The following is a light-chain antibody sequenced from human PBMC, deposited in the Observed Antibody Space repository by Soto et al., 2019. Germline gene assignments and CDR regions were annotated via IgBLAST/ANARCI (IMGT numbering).Light chain of an antibody. CDR3: QQYNNWPPYT. J-gene: IGKJ2*01. V-gene: IGKV3-15*01. CDR1: QSIRRN. CDR2: GVS. Sequence: EVVMTQSSGTLSVSPGERETLSCRASQSIRRNLAWYQQKPGRAPRLLIYGVSTRATGIPARFSGSGSETDFTLTISSLQSEDFAVYYCQQYNNWPPYTFGQGTRLEIK.